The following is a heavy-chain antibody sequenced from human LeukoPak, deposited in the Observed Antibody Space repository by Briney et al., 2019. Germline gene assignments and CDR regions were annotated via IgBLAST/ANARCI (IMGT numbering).Heavy chain of an antibody. D-gene: IGHD5-12*01. V-gene: IGHV4-39*01. CDR2: IYYSGST. J-gene: IGHJ4*02. Sequence: SETLSRTCTVSGGSISSSSYYWGWIRQPPGKGLEWIGSIYYSGSTYYNPSLKSRVTISVDTSKNQFSLKLSSVTAADTAVYYCAAYGYSGFWGQGTLVTVSS. CDR3: AAYGYSGF. CDR1: GGSISSSSYY.